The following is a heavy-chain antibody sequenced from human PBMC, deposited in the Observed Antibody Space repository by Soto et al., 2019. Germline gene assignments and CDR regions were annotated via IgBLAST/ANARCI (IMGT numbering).Heavy chain of an antibody. CDR1: GGSFSGYY. J-gene: IGHJ4*02. D-gene: IGHD5-12*01. CDR3: ARGADIVAPIGQDY. Sequence: HVRLQQWGAGLLKPSETLSLTCAVYGGSFSGYYWSWIRQPPGKGLEWIGDISHSGSTNYNSSLKSRVPSSVDTSKNQFSLKLNSLSAADTALYYCARGADIVAPIGQDYWGQGTLVTLPS. CDR2: ISHSGST. V-gene: IGHV4-34*01.